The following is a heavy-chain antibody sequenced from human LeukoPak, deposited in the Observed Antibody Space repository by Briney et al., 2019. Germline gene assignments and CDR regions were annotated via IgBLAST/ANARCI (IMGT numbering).Heavy chain of an antibody. CDR3: ASLGN. CDR1: GFPFSNYW. V-gene: IGHV3-7*01. CDR2: IKQDGSEK. D-gene: IGHD1-1*01. J-gene: IGHJ4*02. Sequence: GGSLRLSCATSGFPFSNYWMNWVRQAPGKGLEWVANIKQDGSEKFYVDSVKGRFTISRDNAKNSLYLQMNSLRADDTAVYYCASLGNWGQGTLVAVSS.